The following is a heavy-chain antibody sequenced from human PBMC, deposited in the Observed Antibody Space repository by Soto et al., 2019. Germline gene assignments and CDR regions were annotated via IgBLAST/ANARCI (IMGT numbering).Heavy chain of an antibody. CDR3: ARAYCQGGYYDYVWGSFCCPAGGYWYFDL. CDR2: IIPIFGTA. J-gene: IGHJ2*01. V-gene: IGHV1-69*01. CDR1: GGTFSSYA. Sequence: QVQLVQSGAEVKKPGSSVKVSCKASGGTFSSYAISWVRQAPGQGLEWMGGIIPIFGTANYAQKFQGRVTSTEDETTSTAYMELSSLRSEDTAVYSCARAYCQGGYYDYVWGSFCCPAGGYWYFDLWGRGTLVTVSS. D-gene: IGHD3-16*01.